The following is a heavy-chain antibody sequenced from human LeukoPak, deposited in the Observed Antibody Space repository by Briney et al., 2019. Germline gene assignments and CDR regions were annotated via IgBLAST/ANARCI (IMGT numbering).Heavy chain of an antibody. J-gene: IGHJ4*02. CDR3: ARGLWFGDENPPYFDY. Sequence: SETLSLTCSVSGGSISSSNYYWGWIRQPAGKGLEWIGRIYTSESTNYNPSLKSRVTISVDTSRNQFSLKLSSVTAADTAVYYCARGLWFGDENPPYFDYWGQGILVTVSS. CDR2: IYTSEST. V-gene: IGHV4-61*02. D-gene: IGHD3-10*01. CDR1: GGSISSSNYY.